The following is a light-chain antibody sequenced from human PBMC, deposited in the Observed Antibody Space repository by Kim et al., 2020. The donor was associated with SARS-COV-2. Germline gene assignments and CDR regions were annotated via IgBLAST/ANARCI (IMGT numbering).Light chain of an antibody. CDR3: NSRDSNDNVV. CDR2: GKN. CDR1: SHRSYY. V-gene: IGLV3-19*01. Sequence: SSELTQDPAVSVALGQTVRITCQGDSHRSYYATWYQQKPGQAPILVIYGKNNRPAGIPDRFSGSSSGNTASLPITGTQAGDEADYYCNSRDSNDNVVFGGGTQLTVL. J-gene: IGLJ2*01.